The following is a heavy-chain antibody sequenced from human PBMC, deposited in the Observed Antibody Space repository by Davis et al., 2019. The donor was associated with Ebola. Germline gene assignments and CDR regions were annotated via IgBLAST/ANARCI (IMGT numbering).Heavy chain of an antibody. V-gene: IGHV1-69*13. D-gene: IGHD2-15*01. CDR1: GGTFSSYA. CDR2: IIPIFGTA. Sequence: AASVKVSCKASGGTFSSYAISWVRQAPGQGLEWMGGIIPIFGTANYAQKFQGRVTITADESTSTAYMELSSLRSEDTAVYYCAREGCSGGSCYSLGYYYYYGMDVWSQGTTVTVSS. CDR3: AREGCSGGSCYSLGYYYYYGMDV. J-gene: IGHJ6*02.